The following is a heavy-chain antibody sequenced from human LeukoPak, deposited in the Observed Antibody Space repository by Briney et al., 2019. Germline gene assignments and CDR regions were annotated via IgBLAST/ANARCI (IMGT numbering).Heavy chain of an antibody. V-gene: IGHV4-34*01. CDR3: ARRDYDYVCGSYRAFDI. J-gene: IGHJ3*02. CDR1: GGSFSGYY. D-gene: IGHD3-16*02. CDR2: INHSGST. Sequence: SETLSLTCAVYGGSFSGYYWSWIRQPPGKGLEWIGEINHSGSTNYNPSLKSRVTISVDTSKNQFSLKLSSVTAADTAVYYCARRDYDYVCGSYRAFDIWGQGTMVTVSS.